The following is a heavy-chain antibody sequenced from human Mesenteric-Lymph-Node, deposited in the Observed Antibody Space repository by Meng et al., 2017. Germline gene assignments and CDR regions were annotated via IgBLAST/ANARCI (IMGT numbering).Heavy chain of an antibody. CDR1: GGPINSSSYY. D-gene: IGHD6-13*01. Sequence: HLRRQESGPGLCKPSETLPLTCTVSGGPINSSSYYWGWIRQPPGKGLEWIGSIYYSGRTYYNPSLKSRVTISVDTSKNQFSLKLSSVTAADTAVYYCARPIAAAGWFDPWGQGTLVTVFS. CDR3: ARPIAAAGWFDP. J-gene: IGHJ5*02. CDR2: IYYSGRT. V-gene: IGHV4-39*01.